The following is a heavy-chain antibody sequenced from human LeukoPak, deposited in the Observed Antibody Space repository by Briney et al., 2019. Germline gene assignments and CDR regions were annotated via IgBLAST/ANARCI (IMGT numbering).Heavy chain of an antibody. J-gene: IGHJ4*02. CDR2: IYYSRNT. D-gene: IGHD4-17*01. V-gene: IGHV4-39*07. Sequence: SEPLSLPCPVSGGSIISSSYYWGWIRQPPGKGLGWIGNIYYSRNTYYSPSLKSRVTISVDTSKNQFSLKLSSVIAADTAVYYCGRGRGNGDYLLGYWGQGTLVTVSS. CDR1: GGSIISSSYY. CDR3: GRGRGNGDYLLGY.